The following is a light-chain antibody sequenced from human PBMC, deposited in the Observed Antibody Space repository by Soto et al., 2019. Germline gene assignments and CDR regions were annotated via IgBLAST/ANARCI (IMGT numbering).Light chain of an antibody. CDR2: DVS. CDR1: SSDVGGYNY. J-gene: IGLJ1*01. CDR3: CSYAGSYTYV. Sequence: QSVLAQLRSVFGSPGESVTISCTGTSSDVGGYNYVSWYQQHPGKAPKLMIYDVSKRPSGVPDRFSGSKSGNTASLTISWLQAEDEADYYCCSYAGSYTYVFGTGTKVTVL. V-gene: IGLV2-11*01.